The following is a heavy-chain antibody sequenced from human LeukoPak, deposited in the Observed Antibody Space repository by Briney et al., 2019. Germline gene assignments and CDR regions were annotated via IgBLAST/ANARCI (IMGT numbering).Heavy chain of an antibody. CDR1: GFTFSSYA. Sequence: GRSLRLSCAASGFTFSSYAMHWVRQAPGKGLEWVAVISYDGSNKYYADSVKGRFTISRDNSKNTLNLQMNSLRAEDTAVYYCARGDRSNYYFDYWGQGTLVTVSS. V-gene: IGHV3-30*04. J-gene: IGHJ4*02. CDR2: ISYDGSNK. D-gene: IGHD4-11*01. CDR3: ARGDRSNYYFDY.